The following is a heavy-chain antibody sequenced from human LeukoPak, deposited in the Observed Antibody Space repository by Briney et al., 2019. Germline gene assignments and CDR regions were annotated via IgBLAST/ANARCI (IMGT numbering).Heavy chain of an antibody. V-gene: IGHV3-23*01. CDR2: ISGSGGST. CDR3: AKDWSYYDSSGYYVNWFDP. Sequence: SGGSLRLSCAASGFTFSSYAMSWVRQAPGKGLEWVSAISGSGGSTYYADSVKGRFTISRDNPKNTLYLQMNSLRAEDTAVYYCAKDWSYYDSSGYYVNWFDPWGQGTLVTVSS. CDR1: GFTFSSYA. D-gene: IGHD3-22*01. J-gene: IGHJ5*02.